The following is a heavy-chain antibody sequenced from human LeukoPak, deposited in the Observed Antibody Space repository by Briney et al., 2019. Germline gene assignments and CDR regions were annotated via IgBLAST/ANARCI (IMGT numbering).Heavy chain of an antibody. Sequence: PGGSLRLSCAASGFTFSSYAMNWVRQAPGKGLEWVSSISSSSSYIYYADSVKGRFTISRDNAKNSLYLQMNSLRAEDTAVYCGTTEEGSYSAFWFDPWGQGTLVTVSS. J-gene: IGHJ5*02. CDR2: ISSSSSYI. CDR1: GFTFSSYA. CDR3: TTEEGSYSAFWFDP. D-gene: IGHD1-26*01. V-gene: IGHV3-21*01.